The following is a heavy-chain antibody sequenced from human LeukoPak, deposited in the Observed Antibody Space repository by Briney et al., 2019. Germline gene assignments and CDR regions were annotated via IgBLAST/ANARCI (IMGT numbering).Heavy chain of an antibody. D-gene: IGHD6-19*01. Sequence: PGGSLRLSCAASGFTFDDYGMSWVRQAPGKGLEWVSGINWNGGSTGYADSVKGRFTISRDNAKNSLYLQMNSLRAEDTALYYCARGPPRYSSGWRDPYYYYYMDVWGKGTTVTVSS. CDR2: INWNGGST. CDR3: ARGPPRYSSGWRDPYYYYYMDV. J-gene: IGHJ6*03. CDR1: GFTFDDYG. V-gene: IGHV3-20*04.